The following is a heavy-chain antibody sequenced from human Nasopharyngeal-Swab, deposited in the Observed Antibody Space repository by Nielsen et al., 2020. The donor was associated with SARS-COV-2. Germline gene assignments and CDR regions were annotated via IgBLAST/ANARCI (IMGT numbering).Heavy chain of an antibody. CDR2: ISYDGSNK. J-gene: IGHJ4*02. CDR3: ARPYSGSYWSYFDY. Sequence: GGSLRLSCAAPGFTFSSYAMHWVRQAPGKGLEWVAVISYDGSNKYYADSVKGRFTISRDNSKNTLYLQMNSLRAEDTAVYYCARPYSGSYWSYFDYWGQGTLVTVSS. V-gene: IGHV3-30-3*01. D-gene: IGHD1-26*01. CDR1: GFTFSSYA.